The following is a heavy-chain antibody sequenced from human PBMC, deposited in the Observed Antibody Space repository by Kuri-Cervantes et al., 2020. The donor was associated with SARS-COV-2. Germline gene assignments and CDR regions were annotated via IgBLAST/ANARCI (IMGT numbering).Heavy chain of an antibody. CDR2: LNSDGSST. CDR3: ASGRPSIWASFQH. V-gene: IGHV3-74*01. D-gene: IGHD3-16*01. J-gene: IGHJ1*01. CDR1: GFTFSSYW. Sequence: GGSLRLSCVASGFTFSSYWMHWVRQAPGKGLVWVSRLNSDGSSTSYADSVKGRFTISRDNAKNSLYLQMNSLRAEDTAVYYCASGRPSIWASFQHWGQGTLVTVSS.